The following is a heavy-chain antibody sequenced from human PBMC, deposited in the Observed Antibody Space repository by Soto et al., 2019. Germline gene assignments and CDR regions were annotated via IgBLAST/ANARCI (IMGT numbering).Heavy chain of an antibody. Sequence: GGSLRLSCAASGFTFSSYAMSWVRQAPGKGLEWVSAISGSGGSTYYADSVKGRFTISRDNSKNTLYLQMNSLRAEDTAVYYCAKSNYPTYYDFWSGYNDASDIWGQGTMVTVSS. V-gene: IGHV3-23*01. CDR2: ISGSGGST. CDR1: GFTFSSYA. CDR3: AKSNYPTYYDFWSGYNDASDI. D-gene: IGHD3-3*01. J-gene: IGHJ3*02.